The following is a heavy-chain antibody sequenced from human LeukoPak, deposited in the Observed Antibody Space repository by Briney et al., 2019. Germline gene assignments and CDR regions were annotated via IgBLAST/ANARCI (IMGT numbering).Heavy chain of an antibody. D-gene: IGHD5-24*01. CDR3: AREVVGMATSNY. Sequence: KPSETLSLTCAVYGGSFSGYYWSWIRQPPGKGLEWIGEINHSGSTNYNPSLKSRVTISVDTSKNQFSLKLSSVTAADTAVYYCAREVVGMATSNYWGQGTLVTVSS. V-gene: IGHV4-34*01. CDR1: GGSFSGYY. J-gene: IGHJ4*02. CDR2: INHSGST.